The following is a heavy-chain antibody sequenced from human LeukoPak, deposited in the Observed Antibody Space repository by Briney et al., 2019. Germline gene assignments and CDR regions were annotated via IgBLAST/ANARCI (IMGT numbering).Heavy chain of an antibody. CDR3: ARGPCSGGSCYSLVYYYYGMDV. CDR2: INHSGST. Sequence: SETLSLTCAVYGGSFSGYYLSWIRQPPGKGLEWIGEINHSGSTNYHPSLKSRVTISVDTYKNLFSLALSSVTAADTAVYYCARGPCSGGSCYSLVYYYYGMDVWGQGTTVTVSS. J-gene: IGHJ6*02. D-gene: IGHD2-15*01. CDR1: GGSFSGYY. V-gene: IGHV4-34*01.